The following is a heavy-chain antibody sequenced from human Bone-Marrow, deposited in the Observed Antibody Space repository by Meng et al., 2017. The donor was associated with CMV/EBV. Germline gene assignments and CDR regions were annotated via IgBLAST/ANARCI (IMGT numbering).Heavy chain of an antibody. CDR3: AKDHSPSTNYVFWSGYYRDNWSDP. J-gene: IGHJ5*02. D-gene: IGHD3-3*01. CDR2: IRYDGSNK. V-gene: IGHV3-30*02. Sequence: GESLKISCAASGFTLRNYGLHWVRQAPGKGLEWVAFIRYDGSNKYADSVKGRFTISRANSKNTLYLQMNRLRTEETAVYYCAKDHSPSTNYVFWSGYYRDNWSDPWGQGTLV. CDR1: GFTLRNYG.